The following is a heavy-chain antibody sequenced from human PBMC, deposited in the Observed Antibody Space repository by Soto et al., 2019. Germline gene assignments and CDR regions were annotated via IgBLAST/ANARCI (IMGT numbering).Heavy chain of an antibody. CDR2: IIPIFGTA. J-gene: IGHJ5*02. CDR3: ARGRGRWFGGYNWFDP. Sequence: SVKVSCKASGGTFSSYAISWVRQAPGQGLEWMGGIIPIFGTANYAQKFQGRVTITADESTNTAYMELSSLRSEDTAVYYCARGRGRWFGGYNWFDPWGQGTLVTVSS. V-gene: IGHV1-69*13. CDR1: GGTFSSYA. D-gene: IGHD3-10*01.